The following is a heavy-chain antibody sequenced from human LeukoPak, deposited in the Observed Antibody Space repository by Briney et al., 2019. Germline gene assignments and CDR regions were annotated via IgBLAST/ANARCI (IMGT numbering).Heavy chain of an antibody. CDR2: IYYSGST. D-gene: IGHD1-26*01. V-gene: IGHV4-59*01. Sequence: SETLSLTCTVSGGSISSYYWSWIRQPPGKGLEWLGYIYYSGSTNYNPSLKSRVTISVDTSKNQFSLRLSSVTAADTAVYYCASLMGATDYYYYGMDVWGQGTTVTVSS. J-gene: IGHJ6*02. CDR3: ASLMGATDYYYYGMDV. CDR1: GGSISSYY.